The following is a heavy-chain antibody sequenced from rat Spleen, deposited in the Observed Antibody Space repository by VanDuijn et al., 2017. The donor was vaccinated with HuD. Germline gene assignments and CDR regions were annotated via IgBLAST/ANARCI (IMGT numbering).Heavy chain of an antibody. J-gene: IGHJ1*01. V-gene: IGHV5-29*01. CDR1: GFTFSDYY. CDR3: ARRYYGYNYWYFDF. Sequence: EVQLVESDGGLVQPGRSLKLSCAASGFTFSDYYMAWVRQAPTKGLEWVATISYDDSRTYYRDSVKGRFTISRDNAKSSLYLQMNRLKSEDTAHYYCARRYYGYNYWYFDFWGPGTMVTVSS. CDR2: ISYDDSRT. D-gene: IGHD1-9*01.